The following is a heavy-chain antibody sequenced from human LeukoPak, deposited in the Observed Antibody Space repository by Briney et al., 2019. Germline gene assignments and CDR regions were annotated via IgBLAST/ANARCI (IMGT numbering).Heavy chain of an antibody. D-gene: IGHD6-13*01. CDR2: ISYDGSNR. J-gene: IGHJ6*02. V-gene: IGHV3-30-3*01. Sequence: GGSLRLSCAASGFTFSSYAMHWVRQAPGKGLEWVAVISYDGSNRYYADSVKGRFTISRDNSKNTLYLQMNSLRAEDTAVYYCARDVAAARRGTTYYYYGMDVWGQGTTVTVSS. CDR3: ARDVAAARRGTTYYYYGMDV. CDR1: GFTFSSYA.